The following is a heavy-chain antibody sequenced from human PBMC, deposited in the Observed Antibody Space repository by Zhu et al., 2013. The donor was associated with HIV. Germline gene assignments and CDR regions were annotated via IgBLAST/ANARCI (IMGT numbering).Heavy chain of an antibody. CDR1: GGTFSSYA. CDR3: ARDRGRYCSSTSCSWLEFDP. CDR2: IIPIFGTA. D-gene: IGHD2-2*01. V-gene: IGHV1-69*01. J-gene: IGHJ5*02. Sequence: QVQLVQSGAEVKKPGSSVKVSCKASGGTFSSYAISWVRQAPGQGLEWMGGIIPIFGTANYAQKFQGRVTITADESTSTAYMELSSLRSEDTAVYYCARDRGRYCSSTSCSWLEFDPWGQGTLVTVSS.